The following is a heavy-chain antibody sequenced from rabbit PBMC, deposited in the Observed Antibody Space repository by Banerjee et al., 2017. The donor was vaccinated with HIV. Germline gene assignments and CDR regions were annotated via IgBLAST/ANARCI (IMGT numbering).Heavy chain of an antibody. J-gene: IGHJ4*01. Sequence: QEQLEESGGDLVKPEGSLTLTCTASGFSLSSYGISWVRQAPGKGLEWIGAIDTGSGSTYYASWAKGRFTISKTSSTTVTLQMTSLTAADTATYFCARDPNSGYLFNLRGPGTLVT. CDR1: GFSLSSYG. CDR2: IDTGSGST. CDR3: ARDPNSGYLFNL. V-gene: IGHV1S45*01. D-gene: IGHD1-1*01.